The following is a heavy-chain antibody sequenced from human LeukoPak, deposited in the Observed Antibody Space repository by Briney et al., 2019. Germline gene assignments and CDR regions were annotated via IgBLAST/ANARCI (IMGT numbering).Heavy chain of an antibody. CDR3: ARYDARYGMDV. J-gene: IGHJ6*02. V-gene: IGHV3-30-3*01. CDR2: ISYDGSNK. Sequence: GGSLRLSCAASGFTFSSYAMHWARQAPGKGLEWVAVISYDGSNKYYADSVKGRFTLSRDNSKNTLYLQMNSLRAEDTAVYYCARYDARYGMDVWGQGTTVTVSS. CDR1: GFTFSSYA. D-gene: IGHD1-1*01.